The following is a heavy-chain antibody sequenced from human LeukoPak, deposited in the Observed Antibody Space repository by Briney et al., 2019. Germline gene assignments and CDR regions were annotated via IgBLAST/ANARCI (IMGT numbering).Heavy chain of an antibody. D-gene: IGHD1-26*01. CDR2: IYPGDSDT. Sequence: GESLKISCKGSGYSFTSYWIGWVRQMPGKGLEWMGIIYPGDSDTKYSPSFQGQVTISADKSINTAYLQWSSLTASDTAMYYCARVSKSYSGTLPIMSLFDYWGQGTLVTVSS. CDR3: ARVSKSYSGTLPIMSLFDY. CDR1: GYSFTSYW. J-gene: IGHJ4*02. V-gene: IGHV5-51*01.